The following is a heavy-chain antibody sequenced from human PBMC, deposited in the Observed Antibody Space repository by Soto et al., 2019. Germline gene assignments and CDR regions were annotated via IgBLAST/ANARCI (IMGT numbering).Heavy chain of an antibody. D-gene: IGHD6-13*01. V-gene: IGHV1-69*06. Sequence: ASVKVSCKASGGTFSSYAISWVRQAPGQGLEWMGRIIPIFGTANYAQKFQGRVTITADKSTSTAYMELSSLSSEDTAVDYCSRSCIAYYYGMDVSGQGPTGAVAS. CDR2: IIPIFGTA. J-gene: IGHJ6*02. CDR3: SRSCIAYYYGMDV. CDR1: GGTFSSYA.